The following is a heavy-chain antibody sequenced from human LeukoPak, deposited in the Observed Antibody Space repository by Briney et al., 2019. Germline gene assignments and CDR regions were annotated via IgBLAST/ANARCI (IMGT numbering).Heavy chain of an antibody. CDR2: ISAYNGNT. D-gene: IGHD4-17*01. CDR3: ARLFNDYGDYVTAC. J-gene: IGHJ4*02. CDR1: GYTFTSYG. Sequence: ASVKVSCKASGYTFTSYGISWVRQAPGQGLEWMGWISAYNGNTNYAQKLQGRVTMTTDTSTSTAYMELRSLRSDDTAVYYCARLFNDYGDYVTACWGQRTLVTVSS. V-gene: IGHV1-18*01.